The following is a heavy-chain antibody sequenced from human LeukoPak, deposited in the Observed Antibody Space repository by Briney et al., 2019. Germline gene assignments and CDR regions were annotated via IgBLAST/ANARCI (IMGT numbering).Heavy chain of an antibody. J-gene: IGHJ3*02. D-gene: IGHD6-19*01. CDR2: ISSSSSYT. CDR3: ARDRASSSGWYGSSAFDI. CDR1: GFTFSSYS. Sequence: GGSLRLSCAASGFTFSSYSMNWVRQAPGKGLEWVSSISSSSSYTYYADSVKGRFTISRDNAKNSLYLQMNSLRAEDTAVYYCARDRASSSGWYGSSAFDIWGQGTMVTVSS. V-gene: IGHV3-21*01.